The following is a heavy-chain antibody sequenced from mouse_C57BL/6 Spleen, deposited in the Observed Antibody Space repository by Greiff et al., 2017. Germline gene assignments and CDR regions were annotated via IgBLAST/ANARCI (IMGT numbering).Heavy chain of an antibody. CDR3: ALTEGYAMDY. CDR2: IRNKANGYTT. V-gene: IGHV7-3*01. J-gene: IGHJ4*01. Sequence: EVKLQESGGGLVQPGGSLSLSCAASGFTFTDYYMSWVRQPPGKALEWLGFIRNKANGYTTEYSASVKGRFTISRDNSQSILYLQMNALRAEDSATYYCALTEGYAMDYGGQGTSVTVSS. CDR1: GFTFTDYY. D-gene: IGHD4-1*01.